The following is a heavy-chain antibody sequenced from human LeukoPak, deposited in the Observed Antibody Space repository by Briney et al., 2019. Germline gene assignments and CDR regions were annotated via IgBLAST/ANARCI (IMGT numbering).Heavy chain of an antibody. CDR1: GFTFSSYG. J-gene: IGHJ4*02. CDR2: IQYDGSNK. CDR3: AKEKEIQLWLSEYYFDY. D-gene: IGHD5-18*01. Sequence: GGSLRLSCAASGFTFSSYGMHWVRQAPGKGLEWVAFIQYDGSNKYYADSVKGRFTISRDNSKNMLYLQMNSLRAEDTAVYYCAKEKEIQLWLSEYYFDYWGQGTLVTVSS. V-gene: IGHV3-30*02.